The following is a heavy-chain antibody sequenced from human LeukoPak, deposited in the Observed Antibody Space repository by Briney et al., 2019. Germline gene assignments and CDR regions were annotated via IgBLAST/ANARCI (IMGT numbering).Heavy chain of an antibody. J-gene: IGHJ4*02. V-gene: IGHV3-21*01. Sequence: GGSLRLSCAASGFTFSSYSMNWVRQDPGKGLDWVSSISRSSDYMYYADSVKGRFTISRDNAKNSLYLQMNSLRAEDTAVYYCATRDYYGSATIDYWGQGTLVTVSS. CDR2: ISRSSDYM. CDR3: ATRDYYGSATIDY. CDR1: GFTFSSYS. D-gene: IGHD3-10*01.